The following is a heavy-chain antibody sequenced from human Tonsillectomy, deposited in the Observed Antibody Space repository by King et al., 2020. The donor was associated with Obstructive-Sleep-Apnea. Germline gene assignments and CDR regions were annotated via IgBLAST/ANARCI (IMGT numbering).Heavy chain of an antibody. CDR2: IYYSVST. J-gene: IGHJ6*02. Sequence: QLQESGPGLVKPSETLSLTCTVSGGSISSTSYYWGWIRQPPGKGLEWIGNIYYSVSTYYNPTLKSRVTISVDMTKNQFSLKLSSVTAADTAVYYWASERDIYGMDVWGQGTTVTVSS. CDR3: ASERDIYGMDV. CDR1: GGSISSTSYY. V-gene: IGHV4-39*07.